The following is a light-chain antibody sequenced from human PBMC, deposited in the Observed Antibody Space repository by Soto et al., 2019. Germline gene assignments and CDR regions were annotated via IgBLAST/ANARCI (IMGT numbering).Light chain of an antibody. J-gene: IGKJ5*01. V-gene: IGKV3D-20*02. CDR2: GVS. Sequence: EIVLTQSPGTLSLSPGERATLPCRASQSVSSSYLAWYQQKPGQAPRLLIYGVSSRATGIPARFSGSGSGTDFTLTISSLEPEDFVVYYCQQRSNWPITFGQGTRLEIK. CDR1: QSVSSSY. CDR3: QQRSNWPIT.